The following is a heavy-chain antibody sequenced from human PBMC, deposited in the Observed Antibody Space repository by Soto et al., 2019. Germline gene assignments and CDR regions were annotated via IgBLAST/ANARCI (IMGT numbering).Heavy chain of an antibody. CDR1: GFTFSSYA. D-gene: IGHD3-3*01. J-gene: IGHJ4*02. CDR3: AKTKGYYDHPNLDY. Sequence: GSLRLSCAASGFTFSSYAMSWVRQAPGKGLEWVSAISGSGGSTYYADSVKGRFTISRDNSKNTLYLQMNSLRAEDTAVYYCAKTKGYYDHPNLDYWGQGTLVTVSS. CDR2: ISGSGGST. V-gene: IGHV3-23*01.